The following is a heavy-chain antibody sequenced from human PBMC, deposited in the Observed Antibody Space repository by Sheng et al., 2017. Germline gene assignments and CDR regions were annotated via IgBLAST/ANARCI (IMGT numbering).Heavy chain of an antibody. D-gene: IGHD1-26*01. CDR3: ARVIVGATGRYYFDY. CDR2: INHSGST. J-gene: IGHJ4*02. CDR1: GGSFSGYY. V-gene: IGHV4-34*01. Sequence: QVQLQQWGAGLLKPSETLSLTCAVYGGSFSGYYWSWIRQPPGKGLEWIGEINHSGSTNYNPSLKSRVTISVDTSKNQFSLKLSSVTAADTAVYYCARVIVGATGRYYFDYWGQGTLVTVSS.